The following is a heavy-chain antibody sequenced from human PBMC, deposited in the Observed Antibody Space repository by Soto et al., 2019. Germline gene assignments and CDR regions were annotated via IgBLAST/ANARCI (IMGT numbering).Heavy chain of an antibody. CDR1: GYTFSNYG. V-gene: IGHV1-18*01. CDR2: ISAYNGYT. Sequence: ASVKVSCKASGYTFSNYGMSWVRQAPGQGLEWMGWISAYNGYTKYAQKFRGRVTMTTDTSKNQFSLHLSSVTPEDTAVSYCARVQHPAYFDNWGQGTPVTVSS. J-gene: IGHJ4*02. CDR3: ARVQHPAYFDN.